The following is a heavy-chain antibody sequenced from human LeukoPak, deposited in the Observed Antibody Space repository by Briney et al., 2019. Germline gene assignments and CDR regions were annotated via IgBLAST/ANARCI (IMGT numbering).Heavy chain of an antibody. V-gene: IGHV3-64*01. CDR2: ISSNGGST. Sequence: GGSLRLSCAASGFTFSSYAMPWVRQAPGKGLEYVPAISSNGGSTYYANSVKGRFTISRDNSKNTLYLQMGSLRAEDMAVYYCARSDYDQNWYFDLWGRGTLVTVSS. D-gene: IGHD5-12*01. CDR1: GFTFSSYA. J-gene: IGHJ2*01. CDR3: ARSDYDQNWYFDL.